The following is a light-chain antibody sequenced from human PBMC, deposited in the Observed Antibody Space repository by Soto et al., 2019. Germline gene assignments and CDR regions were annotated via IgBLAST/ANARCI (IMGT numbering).Light chain of an antibody. J-gene: IGKJ1*01. CDR2: DAS. V-gene: IGKV1-5*01. CDR3: QQHTSYSRA. Sequence: DIQMTQSPSTLSASVGDRVTITCRASQSISSWLAWYQQKPGKAPKLLIYDASSLESGVPSRFSGSGSGTEFTLTIRSLQPDDFATYYCQQHTSYSRAFGQGTKVEI. CDR1: QSISSW.